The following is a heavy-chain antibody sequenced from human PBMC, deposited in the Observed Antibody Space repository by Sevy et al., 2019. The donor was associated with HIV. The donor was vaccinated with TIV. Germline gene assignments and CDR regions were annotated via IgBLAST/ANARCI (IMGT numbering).Heavy chain of an antibody. CDR1: GGTFSSYA. CDR3: ARDQVAVAGTGWFDP. D-gene: IGHD6-19*01. V-gene: IGHV1-69*13. CDR2: IIPVFGTA. Sequence: ASVKVSCKASGGTFSSYAISWVRQAPGHRLEWMGGIIPVFGTANCAQKFQGRVTITADESTSTAYMELSSLRSEDTAVYYCARDQVAVAGTGWFDPWGQGTLVTVSS. J-gene: IGHJ5*02.